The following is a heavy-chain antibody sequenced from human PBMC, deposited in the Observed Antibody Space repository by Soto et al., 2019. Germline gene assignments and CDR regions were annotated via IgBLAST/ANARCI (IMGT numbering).Heavy chain of an antibody. D-gene: IGHD1-20*01. CDR3: ARDITSTYWFDP. Sequence: ASVKVSCKASGYTFISYYIHWVRQAPGQGLEWMGIINPSGGSTTYAQKFQGRVSMTRDTSTSTVYMELSSLRSEDTAVYYCARDITSTYWFDPWGQGTLVTVSS. V-gene: IGHV1-46*01. CDR1: GYTFISYY. CDR2: INPSGGST. J-gene: IGHJ5*02.